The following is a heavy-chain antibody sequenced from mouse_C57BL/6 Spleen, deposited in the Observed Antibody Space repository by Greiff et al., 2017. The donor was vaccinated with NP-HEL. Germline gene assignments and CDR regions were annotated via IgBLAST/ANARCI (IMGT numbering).Heavy chain of an antibody. CDR2: IDPSDSYT. V-gene: IGHV1-69*01. CDR3: ARKTAQATSGFAY. Sequence: QVQLQQPGAELVMPGASVKLSCKASGYTFTSYWMHWVKQRPGQGLEWIGEIDPSDSYTNYNQKFKGKSTLTVDKSSSTAYMQLSSLTSEDSAVYYCARKTAQATSGFAYWGQGTLVTVSA. J-gene: IGHJ3*01. D-gene: IGHD3-2*02. CDR1: GYTFTSYW.